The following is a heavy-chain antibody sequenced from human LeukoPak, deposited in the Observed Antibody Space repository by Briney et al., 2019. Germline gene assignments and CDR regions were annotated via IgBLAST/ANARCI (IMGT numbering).Heavy chain of an antibody. J-gene: IGHJ3*02. CDR1: GGSISSGTYF. CDR3: ASGYSYGYAPGDGAFDI. Sequence: PSETLSLTCTVSGGSISSGTYFWSWIRQSAGKGLEWIGRIYTSGNTNYSPSLKSRVTISVDTSKNQFSLKLSSVTAADTAVYYCASGYSYGYAPGDGAFDIWGQGTMVTVSS. V-gene: IGHV4-61*02. CDR2: IYTSGNT. D-gene: IGHD5-18*01.